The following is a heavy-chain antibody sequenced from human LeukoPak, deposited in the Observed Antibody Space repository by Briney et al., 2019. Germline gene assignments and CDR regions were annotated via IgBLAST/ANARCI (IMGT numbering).Heavy chain of an antibody. Sequence: PGGSLRLSCAASGFTFSHYWMSWVRQAPGKGLEWVAYIKKTGSETYYVDSVKGRFTISRDNTKNSLYLQMNSLRAEDTAVFYCARDQYDTWSRRGNFDSWGQGTLVIVSS. CDR2: IKKTGSET. D-gene: IGHD3-3*01. J-gene: IGHJ4*02. CDR1: GFTFSHYW. V-gene: IGHV3-7*03. CDR3: ARDQYDTWSRRGNFDS.